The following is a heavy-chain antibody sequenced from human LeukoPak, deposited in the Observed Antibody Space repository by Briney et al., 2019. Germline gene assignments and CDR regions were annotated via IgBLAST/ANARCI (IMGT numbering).Heavy chain of an antibody. CDR2: MNPNSGNT. V-gene: IGHV1-8*01. J-gene: IGHJ4*02. CDR1: GYTFTSYD. CDR3: AARLFGVVVPAATTESDY. D-gene: IGHD2-2*01. Sequence: GASVNVSFKASGYTFTSYDINWVRQATGQGLEWMGWMNPNSGNTGYAQKFQGRVTMTRNTSISTAYMELSSLRSEDTAVYYCAARLFGVVVPAATTESDYWGQGTLVTVSS.